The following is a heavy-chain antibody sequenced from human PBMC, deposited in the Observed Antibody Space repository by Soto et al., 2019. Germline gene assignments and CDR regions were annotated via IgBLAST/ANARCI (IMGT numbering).Heavy chain of an antibody. CDR1: GFTFNSYG. CDR2: ISYDSTKT. V-gene: IGHV3-30*03. D-gene: IGHD1-26*01. Sequence: GGSLRLSCAASGFTFNSYGMHWVRQGPGNGLEWVAFISYDSTKTYYADSVKGRFTISRDNSNSALYVQMNSLTGEDTAVYYCARTRSAWSDFHYYSLDVWGQGTTVTIS. J-gene: IGHJ6*02. CDR3: ARTRSAWSDFHYYSLDV.